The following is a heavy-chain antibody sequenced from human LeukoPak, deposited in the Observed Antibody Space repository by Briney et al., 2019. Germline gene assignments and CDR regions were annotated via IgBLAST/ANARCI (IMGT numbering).Heavy chain of an antibody. CDR3: ARVVYCSGGSCYRENDY. J-gene: IGHJ4*02. V-gene: IGHV1-18*01. CDR2: ISAYNGNT. CDR1: GYTFTSYG. Sequence: ASVKVSCKASGYTFTSYGISWVRQAPGQGLEWMGWISAYNGNTNYAQKLQGRVTMTTDTSTSTAYVELRSLRSDGTAVYYCARVVYCSGGSCYRENDYWGQGTLVTVSS. D-gene: IGHD2-15*01.